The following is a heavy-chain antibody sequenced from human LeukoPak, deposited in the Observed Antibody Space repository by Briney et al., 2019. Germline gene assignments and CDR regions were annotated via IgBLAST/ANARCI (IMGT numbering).Heavy chain of an antibody. CDR1: GYTFTGYY. CDR3: ARDEYSYGFDY. D-gene: IGHD5-18*01. CDR2: INPNSGGT. J-gene: IGHJ4*02. Sequence: GASVKVSCKASGYTFTGYYMHWVRQAPEQGLEWVGWINPNSGGTNYAQKFQGRVTMTRDTSISTAYMELSRLRSDDTVVYYCARDEYSYGFDYWGQGTLVTVSS. V-gene: IGHV1-2*02.